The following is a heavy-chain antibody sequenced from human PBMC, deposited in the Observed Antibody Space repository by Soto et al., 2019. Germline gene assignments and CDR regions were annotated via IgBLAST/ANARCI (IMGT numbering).Heavy chain of an antibody. J-gene: IGHJ4*02. CDR3: ARARDHCDSSGYPGY. D-gene: IGHD3-22*01. CDR1: GGTFSSYA. V-gene: IGHV1-69*13. CDR2: IIPIFGTA. Sequence: SVKVSCKASGGTFSSYAISWVRQAPGQGLEWMGGIIPIFGTANYAQKFQGRVTITADESTSTAYMELSSLRSEDTAVYYCARARDHCDSSGYPGYWGQGTLVTVSS.